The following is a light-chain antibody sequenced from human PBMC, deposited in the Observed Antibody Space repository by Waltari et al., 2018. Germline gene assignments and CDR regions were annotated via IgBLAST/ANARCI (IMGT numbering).Light chain of an antibody. Sequence: QSVLTQPPSVSAAPGQKVTISCSGRYANMGNKYVSWYQHLPGTAPKLLIYESNKRPSGIPDRFSGSNSGTTATLGITGLQTGDEADYYCGTWDTSLNVELIGGGTKLTVL. CDR3: GTWDTSLNVEL. CDR1: YANMGNKY. CDR2: ESN. J-gene: IGLJ2*01. V-gene: IGLV1-51*01.